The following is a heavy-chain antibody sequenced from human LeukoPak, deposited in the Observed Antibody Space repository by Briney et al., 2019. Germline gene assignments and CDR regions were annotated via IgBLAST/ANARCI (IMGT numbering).Heavy chain of an antibody. CDR3: ARRDCDSIKCRGSNWFDP. J-gene: IGHJ5*02. CDR2: ISSSGSTI. D-gene: IGHD3-22*01. CDR1: GFTFSDYY. Sequence: GGSLRLSCAASGFTFSDYYMSWIRQAPGKGLEWVSYISSSGSTIYYADSVKGRFTISRDNAKNSLYLQMNSLRAEDTAVYYCARRDCDSIKCRGSNWFDPWGQGTLVSVSS. V-gene: IGHV3-11*04.